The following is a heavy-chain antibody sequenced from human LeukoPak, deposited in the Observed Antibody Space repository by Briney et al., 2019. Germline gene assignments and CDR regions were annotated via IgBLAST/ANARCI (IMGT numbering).Heavy chain of an antibody. Sequence: PGGSLRLSCAASGFTFSSYAMSWVRQPPGKGLEWVSAISGSGGSTYYADSVKGRFTISRDNSKNTLYLQMNSLRAEDTAVYYCAKDFYGFWSGYPNWFDPWGQGTLVTVSS. J-gene: IGHJ5*02. D-gene: IGHD3-3*01. CDR1: GFTFSSYA. V-gene: IGHV3-23*01. CDR3: AKDFYGFWSGYPNWFDP. CDR2: ISGSGGST.